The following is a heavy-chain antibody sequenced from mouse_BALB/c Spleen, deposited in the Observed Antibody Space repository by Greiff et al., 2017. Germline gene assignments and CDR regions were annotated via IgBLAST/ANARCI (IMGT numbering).Heavy chain of an antibody. V-gene: IGHV7-1*02. CDR3: ARDAGSNCYFDY. CDR2: SRNKANDYTT. Sequence: EVQVVDSGGGLVQPGGSLRLSCAPSGFTFRDFYMEWVRQPPGKRLEWIAASRNKANDYTTEYSASVKGRFIVSRDTSQSILYLQMNALRAEDTAIYYCARDAGSNCYFDYWGQGTTLTVSS. D-gene: IGHD4-1*01. J-gene: IGHJ2*01. CDR1: GFTFRDFY.